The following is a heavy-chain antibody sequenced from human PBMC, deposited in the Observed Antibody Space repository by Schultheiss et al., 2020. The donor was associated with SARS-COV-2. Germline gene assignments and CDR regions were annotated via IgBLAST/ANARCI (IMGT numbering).Heavy chain of an antibody. CDR2: IYYSGST. V-gene: IGHV4-59*01. CDR3: ARGRLGATGWYMDV. D-gene: IGHD1-26*01. Sequence: GSLRLSCTVSGGSISSYYWSWIRQPPGKGLEWIGYIYYSGSTNYNPSLKSRVTISVDTSKNQFSLKLSSVTAADTAVYYCARGRLGATGWYMDVWGKGTTVTVSS. CDR1: GGSISSYY. J-gene: IGHJ6*03.